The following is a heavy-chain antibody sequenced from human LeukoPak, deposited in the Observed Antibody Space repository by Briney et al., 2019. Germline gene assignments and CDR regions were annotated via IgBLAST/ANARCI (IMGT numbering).Heavy chain of an antibody. CDR2: IYYSGST. CDR3: ASNTMIRVPGYFDL. V-gene: IGHV4-31*03. CDR1: GGSISSGGYY. D-gene: IGHD3-10*01. Sequence: PSETLSLTGTVSGGSISSGGYYWSWIRQHPGKGLEWIGYIYYSGSTNYNPSLKSRVTISIDTSKNLFSLKLNSVTAADTAVYYCASNTMIRVPGYFDLWGRGTLVTVSS. J-gene: IGHJ2*01.